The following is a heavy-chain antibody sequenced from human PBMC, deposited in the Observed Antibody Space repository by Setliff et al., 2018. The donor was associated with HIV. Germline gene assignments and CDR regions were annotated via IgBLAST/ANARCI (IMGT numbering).Heavy chain of an antibody. CDR1: GHILTTYA. CDR3: AIGYSHGPNY. J-gene: IGHJ4*02. CDR2: INAGNGDT. Sequence: ASVKVSCKASGHILTTYAIHWVRQAPGERLEWMGWINAGNGDTKYSQKFRGRVTITRDTTASTAYMELSNLRSEDTAVYYCAIGYSHGPNYWGQGTLVTVSS. V-gene: IGHV1-3*01. D-gene: IGHD5-12*01.